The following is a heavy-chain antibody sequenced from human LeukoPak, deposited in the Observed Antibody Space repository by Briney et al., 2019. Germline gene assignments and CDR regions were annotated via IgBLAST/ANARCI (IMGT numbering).Heavy chain of an antibody. Sequence: QPGGSLRLSCAASGFTFSSYAMSWVRQAPGKGLEWVSAISGSGGSTYYADSVRGRFTISRDNSKNTLYLQMNSLRAEDTAVYYCAKDGYYDSSAIFDYWGQGTLVTVSS. J-gene: IGHJ4*02. D-gene: IGHD3-22*01. CDR2: ISGSGGST. CDR1: GFTFSSYA. V-gene: IGHV3-23*01. CDR3: AKDGYYDSSAIFDY.